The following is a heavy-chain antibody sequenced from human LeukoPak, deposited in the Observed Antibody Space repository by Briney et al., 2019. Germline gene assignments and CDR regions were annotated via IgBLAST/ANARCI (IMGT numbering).Heavy chain of an antibody. D-gene: IGHD3-16*01. CDR3: ARLRGASSWGIDY. CDR2: INQDGSEK. Sequence: GGSLRLSCAASGFTFRRYWMSWVRQAPGKGLEWVANINQDGSEKYYVDSVKGRFTISRDNAKNSLYLQMNSLRAEDSAVYYCARLRGASSWGIDYWGQGTLVTVSS. J-gene: IGHJ4*02. V-gene: IGHV3-7*01. CDR1: GFTFRRYW.